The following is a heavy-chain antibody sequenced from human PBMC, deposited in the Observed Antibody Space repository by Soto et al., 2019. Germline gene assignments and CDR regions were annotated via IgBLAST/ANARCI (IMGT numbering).Heavy chain of an antibody. CDR2: ITGSGGGT. D-gene: IGHD4-17*01. Sequence: EVQVLESGGGLVQPGGSLRLSCTTSEFIFSAYAMTWVRQAPGEGLEWVSSITGSGGGTSYADYVKGRFSISRDNSKNTLYLRMNNLRVEDTAVYYCTRDPNGDHIGAFAFWGQGILVTVSS. CDR3: TRDPNGDHIGAFAF. CDR1: EFIFSAYA. V-gene: IGHV3-23*01. J-gene: IGHJ3*01.